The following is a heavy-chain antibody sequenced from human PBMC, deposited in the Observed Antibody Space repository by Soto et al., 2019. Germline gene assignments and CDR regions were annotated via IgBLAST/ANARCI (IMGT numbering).Heavy chain of an antibody. V-gene: IGHV3-23*01. Sequence: GGSLRLSCAVSGFTFSSYSMNWVRQAPGKGLEWVSAISGSGGSTYYADSVKGRFTISRDNSKNTLYLQMNSLRAEDTAVYYCAKEVAIVVVVAAKDYWGQGTLVTVSS. CDR3: AKEVAIVVVVAAKDY. CDR2: ISGSGGST. J-gene: IGHJ4*02. D-gene: IGHD2-15*01. CDR1: GFTFSSYS.